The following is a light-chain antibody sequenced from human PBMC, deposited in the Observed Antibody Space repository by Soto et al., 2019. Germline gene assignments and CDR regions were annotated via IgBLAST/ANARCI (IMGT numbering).Light chain of an antibody. V-gene: IGLV2-8*01. CDR1: SSDVGGYNY. J-gene: IGLJ1*01. CDR2: EVI. Sequence: QSVLTPPPSAYGSPGQSVTISCTGSSSDVGGYNYVSWYQQHPGKAPKLMIYEVIKRPSGVPDRFSGSKSGNTASLTVSGLQAEDEADYYCSSYGGSNNYVLGTGTKVTV. CDR3: SSYGGSNNYV.